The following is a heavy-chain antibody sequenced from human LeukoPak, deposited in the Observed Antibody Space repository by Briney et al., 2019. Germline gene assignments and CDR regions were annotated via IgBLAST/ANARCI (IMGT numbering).Heavy chain of an antibody. Sequence: NASETLSLTCTVSGGSISSGGYYWSWIRQHPGKGLEWIGHIYYSGSTYYNPSLKSRVTISVDTSKNQFSLKLSSVTAADTAVYYCARDRSFSHGMDVWGQGTTVTVSS. CDR2: IYYSGST. D-gene: IGHD2/OR15-2a*01. J-gene: IGHJ6*02. CDR1: GGSISSGGYY. V-gene: IGHV4-31*03. CDR3: ARDRSFSHGMDV.